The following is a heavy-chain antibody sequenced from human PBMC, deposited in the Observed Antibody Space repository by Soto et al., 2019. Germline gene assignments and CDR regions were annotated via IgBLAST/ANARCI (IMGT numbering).Heavy chain of an antibody. Sequence: QVQLVQSGAEVKKPGASVKVSCKASGYTFTSYGISWVRQAPGQGLEWMGWISAYNGNTNYAQKXXGRXTDPADTSTSRAXREXRXQRSDDTAVYYCARDRTVRAWGVITPLAYYYYGMDVWGQGTTVTVSS. J-gene: IGHJ6*02. CDR1: GYTFTSYG. CDR3: ARDRTVRAWGVITPLAYYYYGMDV. V-gene: IGHV1-18*01. CDR2: ISAYNGNT. D-gene: IGHD3-10*01.